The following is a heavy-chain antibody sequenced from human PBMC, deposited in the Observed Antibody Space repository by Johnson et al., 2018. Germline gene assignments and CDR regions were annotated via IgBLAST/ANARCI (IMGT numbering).Heavy chain of an antibody. CDR1: GFTVSSNY. J-gene: IGHJ6*03. D-gene: IGHD5-18*01. CDR3: ARDRRNRYGYYYYYYMDV. Sequence: EVQLVETGGGLVQPGGSLRLSCAASGFTVSSNYMSWVRQAPGKGLEWVSVIYSGGSTYYADSVKCRFTISRDNSKNTLYLQMNSLRAEDTAVYYCARDRRNRYGYYYYYYMDVWGKGTTVTVSS. CDR2: IYSGGST. V-gene: IGHV3-66*02.